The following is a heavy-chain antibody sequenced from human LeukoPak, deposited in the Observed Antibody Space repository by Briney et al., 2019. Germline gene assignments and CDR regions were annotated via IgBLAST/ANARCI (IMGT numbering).Heavy chain of an antibody. V-gene: IGHV3-74*01. D-gene: IGHD6-19*01. CDR3: ARVDSSGWYYFDY. Sequence: PGGSLRLSCAASGFTFSSYAMHWVRQAPGKGLVWVSRINSDGSSTSYADSVKGRFTISRDNAKNTLYLQMNSLRAEDTAVYYCARVDSSGWYYFDYWGQGTLVTVSS. CDR1: GFTFSSYA. CDR2: INSDGSST. J-gene: IGHJ4*02.